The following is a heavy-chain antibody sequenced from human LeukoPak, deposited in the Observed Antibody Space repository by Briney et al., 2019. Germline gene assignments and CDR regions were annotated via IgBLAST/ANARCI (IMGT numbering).Heavy chain of an antibody. CDR3: ARDRSVVAATRWFDP. CDR2: INAGNGNT. Sequence: ASVKVSCKASGYTFTSYAMHWVRQAPGQRLEWMGWINAGNGNTEYSQKFQGRVTITRDTSASTAYMELSSLRSEDTAVYYCARDRSVVAATRWFDPWGQGTLVTVSS. V-gene: IGHV1-3*01. D-gene: IGHD2-15*01. CDR1: GYTFTSYA. J-gene: IGHJ5*02.